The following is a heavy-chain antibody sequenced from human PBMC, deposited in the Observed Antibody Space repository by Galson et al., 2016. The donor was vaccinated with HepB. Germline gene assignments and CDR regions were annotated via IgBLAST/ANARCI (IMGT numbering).Heavy chain of an antibody. V-gene: IGHV4-61*01. Sequence: SETLSLTCTVSGGSVSSGSYYWSWIRQPPGKGLEWIGYIFSSGNTKYNPSLDSRVPISLDTAKNQFSLKLSSVTAADTAAYFCTRDSRKSVGSSWPLTLFDYWGQGTLVTVSS. J-gene: IGHJ4*02. D-gene: IGHD6-13*01. CDR1: GGSVSSGSYY. CDR2: IFSSGNT. CDR3: TRDSRKSVGSSWPLTLFDY.